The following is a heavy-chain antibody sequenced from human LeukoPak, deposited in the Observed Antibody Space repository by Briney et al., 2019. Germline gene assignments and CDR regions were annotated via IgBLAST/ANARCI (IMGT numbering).Heavy chain of an antibody. J-gene: IGHJ4*02. CDR2: ISSISGTI. Sequence: GGSLRLSCAASGFTFSIYSMNWVRQAPGKGLEWVSYISSISGTINYSDSVKGRFTISTDNAKNSLYLQMNSLRAEDTAVYYCARDKDYAFDYWGQGTLVTVSS. CDR1: GFTFSIYS. D-gene: IGHD4/OR15-4a*01. CDR3: ARDKDYAFDY. V-gene: IGHV3-48*01.